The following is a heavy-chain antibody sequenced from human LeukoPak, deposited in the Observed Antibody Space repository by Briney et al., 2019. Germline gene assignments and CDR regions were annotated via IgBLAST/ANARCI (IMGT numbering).Heavy chain of an antibody. Sequence: PSETLSLTCTVSGGSISSGSYCWGWIRQPPGKGLEWIGSIYYSGSTYSTPSLKSRVTISVDTSKNQFSLNLSSVTAADTAVYYCARQPIAVTERYWFDPWGQGTLVTVSS. V-gene: IGHV4-39*01. CDR3: ARQPIAVTERYWFDP. J-gene: IGHJ5*02. CDR2: IYYSGST. CDR1: GGSISSGSYC. D-gene: IGHD6-19*01.